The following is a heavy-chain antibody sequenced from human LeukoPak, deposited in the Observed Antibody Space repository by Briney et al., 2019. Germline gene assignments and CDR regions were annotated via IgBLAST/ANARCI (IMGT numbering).Heavy chain of an antibody. CDR2: IYDTGST. CDR1: GGFIRTYY. CDR3: ARLVAPRHWYFDL. V-gene: IGHV4-4*08. Sequence: SETLSLTCTVSGGFIRTYYWSWIRQPPGTGLEWIGSIYDTGSTKYSPSLKSRVTISVDTSKNQFSLKLSSVTAADTAVYYCARLVAPRHWYFDLWGRGTLVTVSS. J-gene: IGHJ2*01. D-gene: IGHD5-12*01.